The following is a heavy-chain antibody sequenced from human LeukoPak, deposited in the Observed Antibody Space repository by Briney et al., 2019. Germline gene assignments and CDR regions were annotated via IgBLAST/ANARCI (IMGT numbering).Heavy chain of an antibody. V-gene: IGHV4-34*01. CDR1: GFTFSSYA. CDR2: INHSGST. Sequence: GSLRLSCAASGFTFSSYAMSWIRQPPGKGLEWIGEINHSGSTNYNPSLKSRVTISVDTSKNQFSLKLSSVTAADTAVYYCARHKDYYYSYMDVWGKGTTVTISS. CDR3: ARHKDYYYSYMDV. J-gene: IGHJ6*03.